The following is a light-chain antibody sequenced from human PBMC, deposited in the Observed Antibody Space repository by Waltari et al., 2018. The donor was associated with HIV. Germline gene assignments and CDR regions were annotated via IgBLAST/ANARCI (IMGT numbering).Light chain of an antibody. J-gene: IGLJ2*01. CDR3: QSYDTSLSAWV. Sequence: QSVLTQPPSISGAPGPRITVSCSGTSSHIGAGYAVHWYQQLPGTAPKLLLYKNKNRPSGVPDRFSASKSDASASLAITGLQAADEGDYFCQSYDTSLSAWVFGGGTRLTVL. CDR1: SSHIGAGYA. V-gene: IGLV1-40*03. CDR2: KNK.